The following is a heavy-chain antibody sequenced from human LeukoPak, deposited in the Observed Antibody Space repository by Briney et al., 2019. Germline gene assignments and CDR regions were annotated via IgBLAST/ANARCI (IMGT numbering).Heavy chain of an antibody. CDR1: GFSFTDYP. CDR2: IRTTAEGAKYA. CDR3: AKDQRDAFDY. V-gene: IGHV3-48*02. J-gene: IGHJ4*02. D-gene: IGHD5-24*01. Sequence: GGSLRLSCATSGFSFTDYPINWVRQAPGKGLEWISNIRTTAEGAKYAYYADSVKGRVTISRDDGKNTLYLHMNSLRDDDTAVYYCAKDQRDAFDYWGQGILVTVSS.